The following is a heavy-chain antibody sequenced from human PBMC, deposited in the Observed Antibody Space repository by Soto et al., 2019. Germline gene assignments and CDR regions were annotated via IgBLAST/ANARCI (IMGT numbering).Heavy chain of an antibody. V-gene: IGHV3-30*18. J-gene: IGHJ6*02. CDR1: GFTFSSYG. CDR2: ISYVGSNK. D-gene: IGHD2-2*01. Sequence: PGGSLRLSCAASGFTFSSYGMHWVRQAPGKGLEWVAVISYVGSNKYYADSVKGRFTISRDNSKNTLYLQMNSLRAEDTAVYYCAKDGSGYCSSTSCYGGYYGMDIWGQGTTVTVS. CDR3: AKDGSGYCSSTSCYGGYYGMDI.